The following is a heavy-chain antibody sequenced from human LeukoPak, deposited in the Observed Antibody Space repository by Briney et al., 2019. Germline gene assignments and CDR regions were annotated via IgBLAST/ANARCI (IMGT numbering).Heavy chain of an antibody. CDR1: GFTFSSYG. Sequence: GGSLRLSCAASGFTFSSYGMHWVRQAPGKGLEWISYISSSGSTIYYAGSVKGRFTISRDNAENSLYLQMNSLRAEDTAVYYCARVGYYDSSGFWGQGTLVTVSS. CDR3: ARVGYYDSSGF. V-gene: IGHV3-48*04. D-gene: IGHD3-22*01. J-gene: IGHJ4*02. CDR2: ISSSGSTI.